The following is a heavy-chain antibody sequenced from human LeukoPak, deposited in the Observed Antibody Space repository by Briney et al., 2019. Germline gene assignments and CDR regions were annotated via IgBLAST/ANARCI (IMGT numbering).Heavy chain of an antibody. V-gene: IGHV3-33*01. CDR2: IWYDGSNK. CDR3: ARDERGYSSGWTGHYFDY. D-gene: IGHD6-19*01. CDR1: GFTFSSHG. Sequence: GGSLRVSCAASGFTFSSHGMHWVRQAPGKGLEWVAVIWYDGSNKYYADSVKGRFTISRDNSKNTLYLQMNSLRAEDTAVYYCARDERGYSSGWTGHYFDYWGQGTLVTVSS. J-gene: IGHJ4*02.